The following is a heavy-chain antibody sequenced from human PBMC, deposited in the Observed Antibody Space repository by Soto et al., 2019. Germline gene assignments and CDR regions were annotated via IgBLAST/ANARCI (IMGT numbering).Heavy chain of an antibody. D-gene: IGHD5-18*01. J-gene: IGHJ6*02. V-gene: IGHV4-34*01. Sequence: SETLSLTCAVYGGSFSGYYWSWIRQPPGKGLEWIGEINHSGSTNYNPSLKSRVTISVDTSKNQFSLKLSSVTAADTAVYYCARRGYSYGLRSPGGGYYYYYGMDVWGQGTTVTVSS. CDR1: GGSFSGYY. CDR2: INHSGST. CDR3: ARRGYSYGLRSPGGGYYYYYGMDV.